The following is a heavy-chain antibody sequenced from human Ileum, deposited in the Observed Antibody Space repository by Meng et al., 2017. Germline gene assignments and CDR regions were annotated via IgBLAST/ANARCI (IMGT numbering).Heavy chain of an antibody. D-gene: IGHD2-2*02. CDR3: ARWTYHYDF. V-gene: IGHV3-23*01. Sequence: QLLESGGGLLQPGGSLRLSCTGSGFTFADYAINWVRQAPGKGLEWVSAISGNGAAKLYADSAKGRFTISRDNSKNSIYMEMYTLRVEDTAIYYCARWTYHYDFWGQGTLVTVSS. J-gene: IGHJ4*02. CDR1: GFTFADYA. CDR2: ISGNGAAK.